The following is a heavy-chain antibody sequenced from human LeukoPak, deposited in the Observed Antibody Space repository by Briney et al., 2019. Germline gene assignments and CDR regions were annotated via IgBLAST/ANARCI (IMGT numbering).Heavy chain of an antibody. CDR1: GGSISSGDYY. CDR3: ARGVGFGVTIYFDY. D-gene: IGHD3-10*01. CDR2: IYYSGST. Sequence: SETLSLTCTVSGGSISSGDYYWSWIRQPPGKGLEWFGYIYYSGSTYYNPSLKSRVTISVDTSKNQFSLKLSSVTAADTAVYYCARGVGFGVTIYFDYWGQGALVTVSS. J-gene: IGHJ4*02. V-gene: IGHV4-30-4*08.